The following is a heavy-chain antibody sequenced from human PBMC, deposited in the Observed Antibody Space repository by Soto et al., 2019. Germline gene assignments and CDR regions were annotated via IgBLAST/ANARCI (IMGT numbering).Heavy chain of an antibody. CDR2: ISYDGRNK. D-gene: IGHD6-13*01. J-gene: IGHJ3*02. CDR1: GFTFSSYA. Sequence: QVQLVESGGGVVQPGRSLRLSCAASGFTFSSYAMHWVRQAPGKGLEWVAVISYDGRNKYYADAVKGRFTISRDNSKNTLDLQMNSLRAEDTAVYYCARTSSSWGVDAFDILVQGTMVTVSS. V-gene: IGHV3-30*04. CDR3: ARTSSSWGVDAFDI.